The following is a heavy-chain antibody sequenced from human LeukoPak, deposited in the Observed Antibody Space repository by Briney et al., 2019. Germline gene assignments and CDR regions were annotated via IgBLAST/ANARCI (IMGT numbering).Heavy chain of an antibody. CDR3: AKSAGYYYGSGSYSWVDY. CDR1: GFTFSTYA. Sequence: PGRSLRLSCAASGFTFSTYAMHWVRQAPGKGLEWEAVISYDGSNKYYADSVRGRFTISRDNSKNTLYLQMNSLRAEDTAVYYCAKSAGYYYGSGSYSWVDYWGQGTLVTVSS. V-gene: IGHV3-30-3*02. CDR2: ISYDGSNK. D-gene: IGHD3-10*01. J-gene: IGHJ4*02.